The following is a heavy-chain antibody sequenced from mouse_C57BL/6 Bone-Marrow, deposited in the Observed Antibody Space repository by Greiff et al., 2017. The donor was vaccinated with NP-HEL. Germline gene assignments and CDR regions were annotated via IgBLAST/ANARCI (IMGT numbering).Heavy chain of an antibody. CDR2: FHPYNDDT. Sequence: VQLQQSGAELVKPGASVKMSCKASGYTFTTYPIEWMKQNHGKSLEWIGNFHPYNDDTKYNEKFKGKATLTVEKSSSTVYLELSRLTSDDSDVYYCARGRSNYNWYFDVWGTGTTVTVSS. CDR1: GYTFTTYP. J-gene: IGHJ1*03. V-gene: IGHV1-47*01. CDR3: ARGRSNYNWYFDV. D-gene: IGHD2-5*01.